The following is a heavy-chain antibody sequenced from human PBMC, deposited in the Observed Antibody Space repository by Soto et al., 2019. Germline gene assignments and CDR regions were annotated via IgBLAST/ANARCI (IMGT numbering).Heavy chain of an antibody. CDR3: TRGYALNWHTPHY. CDR2: INHIGIT. J-gene: IGHJ4*02. D-gene: IGHD2-8*01. CDR1: GGSFSGFY. V-gene: IGHV4-34*01. Sequence: QVQLQQWGAGLLKPSETLSLTCAISGGSFSGFYSTWIRQPPGKGLEWIGEINHIGITHYNPSLXXXXXXXXXXXXXXXXXXXXSVTAADTDVYYCTRGYALNWHTPHYWGQGALVTVSS.